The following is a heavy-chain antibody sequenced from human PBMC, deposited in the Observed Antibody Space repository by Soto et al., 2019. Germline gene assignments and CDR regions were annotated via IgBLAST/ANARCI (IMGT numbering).Heavy chain of an antibody. J-gene: IGHJ5*01. D-gene: IGHD3-10*01. V-gene: IGHV4-59*01. CDR3: ARGCIPLGSGSHENWFDF. CDR1: GGSISSYY. CDR2: IYYGGST. Sequence: SENLSLTCAVPGGSISSYYWSWIRQPPGKGLEWIGYIYYGGSTNYNPSLKSRVTISVDTSKNQFSLKLSSVTAADTAVYYCARGCIPLGSGSHENWFDFSGQRTPVTGSS.